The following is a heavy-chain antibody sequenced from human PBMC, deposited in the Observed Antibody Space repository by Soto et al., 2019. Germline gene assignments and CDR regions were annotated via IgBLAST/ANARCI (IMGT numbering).Heavy chain of an antibody. CDR1: GHISGHYG. J-gene: IGHJ4*02. D-gene: IGHD1-26*01. CDR2: ISAHRGHT. CDR3: ARDGNQWDQRFCDN. V-gene: IGHV1-18*01. Sequence: QVQLVQSAPELTKPGASVKVSCRVSGHISGHYGISWVRLRAGQGLEWMGWISAHRGHTNYAHKFRGRVTMTTDPSTATVSMELTNLLSDDTALYFCARDGNQWDQRFCDNWGQGTLVTVSS.